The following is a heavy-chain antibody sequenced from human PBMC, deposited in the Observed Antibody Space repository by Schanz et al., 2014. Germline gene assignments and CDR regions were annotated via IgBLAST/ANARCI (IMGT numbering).Heavy chain of an antibody. CDR3: ARGKYYDSPYTFDI. Sequence: QLQLRESDSGLVKPSQTLSLTCSVSGVFIDNDYSWTWIRQPPGKGLEWVGYIYHSGSSYYNPSLRSRISMSVDRPKTQFSLKLNSVTAADTAVYYCARGKYYDSPYTFDIWGQGTMVTVS. J-gene: IGHJ3*02. CDR1: GVFIDNDYS. V-gene: IGHV4-30-2*01. CDR2: IYHSGSS. D-gene: IGHD3-22*01.